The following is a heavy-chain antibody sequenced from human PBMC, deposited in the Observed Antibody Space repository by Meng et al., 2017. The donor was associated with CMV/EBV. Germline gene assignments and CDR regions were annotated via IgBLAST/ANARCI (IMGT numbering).Heavy chain of an antibody. CDR1: GGSFSGYY. Sequence: SETLSLTSAVYGGSFSGYYWSWSRQPPGKGLEWTGEINHSGSTNYNPSLKSRVTISVDTSKNQFSLKLSSVTAADTAVYYCARVFSHRGYSYGYFYYYGMDVWGQGTTVTVSS. CDR3: ARVFSHRGYSYGYFYYYGMDV. CDR2: INHSGST. J-gene: IGHJ6*02. V-gene: IGHV4-34*01. D-gene: IGHD5-18*01.